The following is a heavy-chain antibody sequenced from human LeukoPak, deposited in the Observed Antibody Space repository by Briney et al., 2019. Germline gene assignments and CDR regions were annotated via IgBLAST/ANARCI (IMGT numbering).Heavy chain of an antibody. Sequence: GRSLRLSCAASGFTFSSYGMHWVRQAPGKGLEWVAVIWYDGSNKYYADSVKGRFTISRDNSKNTPYLQMNSLRAEDTAVYYCARRPGIAAAGRVYYGMDVWGQGTTVTVSS. V-gene: IGHV3-33*01. CDR1: GFTFSSYG. J-gene: IGHJ6*02. CDR3: ARRPGIAAAGRVYYGMDV. D-gene: IGHD6-13*01. CDR2: IWYDGSNK.